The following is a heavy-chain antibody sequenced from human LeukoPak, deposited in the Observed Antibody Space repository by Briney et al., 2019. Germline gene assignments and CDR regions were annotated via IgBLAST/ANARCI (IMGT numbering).Heavy chain of an antibody. CDR3: VKDGSGSYYTYYFDY. CDR1: GFTFSRYA. J-gene: IGHJ4*02. CDR2: ISSNGGST. D-gene: IGHD3-10*01. V-gene: IGHV3-64D*06. Sequence: GGSLRLSCSASGFTFSRYAMHWVRQAPGKGLEYVSAISSNGGSTYYADSVNGRFTISRDNSKNTLYLQMSSLRTENTAVYYCVKDGSGSYYTYYFDYWGQGTLVTVSS.